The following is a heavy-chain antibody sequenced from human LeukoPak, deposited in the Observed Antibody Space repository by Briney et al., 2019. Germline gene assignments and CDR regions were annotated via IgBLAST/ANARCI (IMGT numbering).Heavy chain of an antibody. D-gene: IGHD1-26*01. CDR3: AKDHTWEPTPSRFNY. CDR1: GFTFINYA. V-gene: IGHV3-23*01. Sequence: GGSLRLSCAASGFTFINYAMSWVRQAPGKGLEWLSGISGSGGSTYYADSGKGRFTISRDNSENMVYLHMNSLTAEDTAVYYCAKDHTWEPTPSRFNYWGQGTLVTVSS. CDR2: ISGSGGST. J-gene: IGHJ4*02.